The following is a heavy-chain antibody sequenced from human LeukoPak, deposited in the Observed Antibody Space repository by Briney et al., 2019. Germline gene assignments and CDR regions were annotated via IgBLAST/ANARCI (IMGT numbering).Heavy chain of an antibody. CDR1: GGSISSYY. V-gene: IGHV4-39*07. CDR3: ARGDSSSWYVTDY. J-gene: IGHJ4*02. CDR2: IYYSGST. D-gene: IGHD6-13*01. Sequence: SETLSLTCTVSGGSISSYYWGWIRQPPGKGLAWIGSIYYSGSTYYNPSLKSRVTISVDTSKNQFSLKLGSVTAADTAVYYCARGDSSSWYVTDYWGQGTLVTVSS.